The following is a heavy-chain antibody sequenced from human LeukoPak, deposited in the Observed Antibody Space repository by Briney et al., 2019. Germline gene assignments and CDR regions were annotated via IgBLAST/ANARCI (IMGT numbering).Heavy chain of an antibody. Sequence: GASVKVSCKASGGTFSSYAISWVRQAPGQGLEWMGGIIPIFGTANYAQKFQGRVTITTDESTSTAYMGLSSLRSEDTAVYYCATPGYYDRDHAFDIWGQGTMVTVSS. CDR1: GGTFSSYA. CDR2: IIPIFGTA. V-gene: IGHV1-69*05. D-gene: IGHD3-22*01. CDR3: ATPGYYDRDHAFDI. J-gene: IGHJ3*02.